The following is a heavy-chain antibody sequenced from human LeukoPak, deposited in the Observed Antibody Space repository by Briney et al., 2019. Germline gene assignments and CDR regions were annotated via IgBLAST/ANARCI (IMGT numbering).Heavy chain of an antibody. J-gene: IGHJ5*02. V-gene: IGHV3-7*01. Sequence: GGSLRLSCAASGFTFSNFWMNWVRQAPGKGLEWVANIKQDVSEKYYVDSVKGRFTISRDNAKNSLYLQMNSLRAEDTAVYYCARGMKTYSSSWYRGWFDPWGQGTLVTVSS. CDR2: IKQDVSEK. D-gene: IGHD6-13*01. CDR1: GFTFSNFW. CDR3: ARGMKTYSSSWYRGWFDP.